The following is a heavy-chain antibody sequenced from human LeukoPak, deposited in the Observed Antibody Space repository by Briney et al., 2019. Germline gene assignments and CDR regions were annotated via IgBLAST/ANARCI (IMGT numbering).Heavy chain of an antibody. V-gene: IGHV1-69*04. Sequence: GASVKVSCKASGGTFSSYAISWVRQAPGQGLEWMGRIIPILGIANYAQKFQGRVTITADKSTSTAYMELSSLRSEDTAVYYCVRDGYSYGYHYYYYGMDVWGQGTTVTVSS. CDR1: GGTFSSYA. CDR3: VRDGYSYGYHYYYYGMDV. D-gene: IGHD5-18*01. J-gene: IGHJ6*02. CDR2: IIPILGIA.